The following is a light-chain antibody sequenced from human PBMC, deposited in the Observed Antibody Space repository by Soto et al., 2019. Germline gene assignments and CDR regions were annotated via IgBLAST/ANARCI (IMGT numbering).Light chain of an antibody. CDR1: QSIGKH. CDR3: QQLNSYPIT. V-gene: IGKV1-39*01. Sequence: IQMTQSPSFLPASLGDRVTITCGASQSIGKHLNWYQQKPGKAPKFLIYGASTLQSGVPSRFTGSGSGTDFTLTVNSLQPEDFETYYCQQLNSYPITFGQGTRLEIK. J-gene: IGKJ5*01. CDR2: GAS.